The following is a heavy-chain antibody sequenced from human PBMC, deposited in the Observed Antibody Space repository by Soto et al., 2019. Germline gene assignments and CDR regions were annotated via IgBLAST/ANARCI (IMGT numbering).Heavy chain of an antibody. CDR1: GGSISSYY. D-gene: IGHD1-26*01. CDR2: IYYSGST. J-gene: IGHJ6*03. CDR3: ARGRSSGYYYYYYMDV. V-gene: IGHV4-59*01. Sequence: SETLSLTCTVSGGSISSYYWSWTRQPPGKGLEWIGYIYYSGSTNYNPSLKSRVPISVDTSKNQFSLKLSSVTAADTAVYYCARGRSSGYYYYYYMDVWGKGTTVTVSS.